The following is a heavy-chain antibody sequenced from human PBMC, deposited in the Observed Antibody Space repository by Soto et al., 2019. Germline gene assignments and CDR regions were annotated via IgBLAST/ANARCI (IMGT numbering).Heavy chain of an antibody. CDR1: AFTFSDYY. D-gene: IGHD4-17*01. J-gene: IGHJ6*03. V-gene: IGHV3-11*01. CDR2: ISSGGGTA. Sequence: QVQLVESGGGFVKPGGSLRLSCAASAFTFSDYYMSWIRQAPGKGLEWVSYISSGGGTAYYADSVKGRFTISRDNAKNSLFLRMNSLRGEDTAVYYCARAPETTEPWEYFYYYMDVWGKGTTVTVSS. CDR3: ARAPETTEPWEYFYYYMDV.